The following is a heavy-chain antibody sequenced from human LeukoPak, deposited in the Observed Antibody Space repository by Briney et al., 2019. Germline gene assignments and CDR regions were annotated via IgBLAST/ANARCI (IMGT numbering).Heavy chain of an antibody. D-gene: IGHD6-13*01. V-gene: IGHV3-23*01. CDR2: ISDSGGST. CDR1: GFTFSSYA. CDR3: AKDPIQYSSSWTFDY. J-gene: IGHJ4*02. Sequence: PGGSLRLSCAASGFTFSSYAMSWVRQAPGKGLEWVSAISDSGGSTYYADSVKGRFTISRDNSKNTLYLQMNSLRAEDTAVYYCAKDPIQYSSSWTFDYWGQGTLVTVSS.